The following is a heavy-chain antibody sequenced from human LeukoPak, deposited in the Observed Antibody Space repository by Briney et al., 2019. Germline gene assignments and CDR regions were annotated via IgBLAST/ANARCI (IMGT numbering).Heavy chain of an antibody. CDR1: GYTFTSYY. Sequence: GASVKVSCKASGYTFTSYYMHWVRQAPGQGLEWMGIINPSGGSTSYAQKFQGRVTMTRDTSTSTVYMELSSLRSEDTAVYYCARDPFRVDTAMAYDHWGQGTLVTVSS. V-gene: IGHV1-46*01. J-gene: IGHJ4*02. D-gene: IGHD5-18*01. CDR2: INPSGGST. CDR3: ARDPFRVDTAMAYDH.